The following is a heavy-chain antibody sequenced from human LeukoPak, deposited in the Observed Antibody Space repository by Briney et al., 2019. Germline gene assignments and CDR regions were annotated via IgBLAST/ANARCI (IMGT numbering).Heavy chain of an antibody. CDR1: GFTFSSFG. CDR2: ISGSGGST. Sequence: GGSLRLSCAASGFTFSSFGMSWVRQAPGKGLEWVSAISGSGGSTYYADSVKGRFTISRDNSKNMLFLQMNSLRADDTAVYYCAKRSGTTVYYFEYWGQGTLVTVSS. V-gene: IGHV3-23*01. J-gene: IGHJ4*02. CDR3: AKRSGTTVYYFEY. D-gene: IGHD4-17*01.